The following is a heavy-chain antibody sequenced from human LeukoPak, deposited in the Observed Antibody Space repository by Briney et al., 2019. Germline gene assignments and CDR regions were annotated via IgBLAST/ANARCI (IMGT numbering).Heavy chain of an antibody. CDR3: ARRYYYDSSAQSGGYFDY. CDR2: INHSGST. D-gene: IGHD3-22*01. CDR1: GGSFSGYY. Sequence: TSSETLSLTCAVYGGSFSGYYWSWIRQPPGKGLEWIGEINHSGSTNYNPSLKSRVTISVDTSKNQFSLKLSSVTAADTAVYHCARRYYYDSSAQSGGYFDYWGQGTLVTVSS. J-gene: IGHJ4*02. V-gene: IGHV4-34*01.